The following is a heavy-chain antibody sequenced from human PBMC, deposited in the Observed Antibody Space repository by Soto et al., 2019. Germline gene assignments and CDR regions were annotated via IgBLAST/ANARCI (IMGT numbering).Heavy chain of an antibody. CDR2: IYYSGST. V-gene: IGHV4-39*01. D-gene: IGHD3-3*01. J-gene: IGHJ4*02. Sequence: SETLSLTCTVSGGSISSSTYYWGWIRQPPGKGLEWIGSIYYSGSTYYNPSLKSRVTISVDTSKNQSSLKLSSVTAADTAVYYCARHYDFWSGYVDYWGQGTLATVSS. CDR1: GGSISSSTYY. CDR3: ARHYDFWSGYVDY.